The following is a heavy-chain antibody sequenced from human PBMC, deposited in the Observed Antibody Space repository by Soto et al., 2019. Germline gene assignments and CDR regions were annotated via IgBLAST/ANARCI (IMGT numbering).Heavy chain of an antibody. J-gene: IGHJ5*02. CDR2: IYHSGST. Sequence: TLSLTCAVSVGSISSGGYSWSWIRQPPGKGLEWIGYIYHSGSTYYNPSLKSRVTISVDRSKNQFSLKLSSVTAAETAVYYCARVPGPWGQGTLVTVSS. CDR3: ARVPGP. V-gene: IGHV4-30-2*01. CDR1: VGSISSGGYS.